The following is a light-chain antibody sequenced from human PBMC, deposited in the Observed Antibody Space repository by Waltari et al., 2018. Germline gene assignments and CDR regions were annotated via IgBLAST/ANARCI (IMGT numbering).Light chain of an antibody. V-gene: IGLV6-57*03. CDR3: QSYDSGSQV. CDR1: SGRLASNN. CDR2: GDN. Sequence: FMLTQHNSVSESPGKPVTISCTRSSGRLASNNVTWYRQRPGSAPTTLIYGDNQRPSGVPDRFSGSIDSSSNSASLTISGLKTEDEADYYCQSYDSGSQVFGGGTKLTVL. J-gene: IGLJ3*02.